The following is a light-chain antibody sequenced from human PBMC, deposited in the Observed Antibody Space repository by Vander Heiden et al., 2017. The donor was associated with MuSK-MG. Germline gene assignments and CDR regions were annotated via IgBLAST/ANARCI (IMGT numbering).Light chain of an antibody. CDR2: DAS. CDR3: QQYDNLYT. J-gene: IGKJ2*01. CDR1: QDISNQ. V-gene: IGKV1-33*01. Sequence: LQLTQSPSALSASVGASVTIPCQASQDISNQLNWYQQKPGKAPKVLIYDASNLQTGVPSRFSGGGSGTDFTFTISSLQPEDIATYYCQQYDNLYTFGQGTKLEIK.